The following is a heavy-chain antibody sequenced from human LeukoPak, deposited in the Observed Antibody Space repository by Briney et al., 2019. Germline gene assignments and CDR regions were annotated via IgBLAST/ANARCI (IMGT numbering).Heavy chain of an antibody. Sequence: GESLKISCKASGYTLQNYWIGWVRQMPGKDLEWMGTIYPGDSDTRYNPSFQGQVTISADKSISTAYLQCSRPGCADRAMYYCARRAYSHEWFDPWGQGTLVTVSS. J-gene: IGHJ5*02. CDR1: GYTLQNYW. D-gene: IGHD5-12*01. CDR2: IYPGDSDT. V-gene: IGHV5-51*01. CDR3: ARRAYSHEWFDP.